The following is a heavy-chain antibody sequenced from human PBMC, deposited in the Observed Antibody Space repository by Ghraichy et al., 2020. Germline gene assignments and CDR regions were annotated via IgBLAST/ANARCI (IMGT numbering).Heavy chain of an antibody. J-gene: IGHJ5*02. CDR2: IYYSGST. CDR3: ARTDIVVVPAAWFDP. D-gene: IGHD2-2*01. Sequence: SETLSLTCTVSGGSISSYYWSWIRQPPGKGLEWIGYIYYSGSTNYNPSLKSRVTISVDTSKNQFSLKLSSVTAADTAVYYCARTDIVVVPAAWFDPWGQGTLVTVSS. CDR1: GGSISSYY. V-gene: IGHV4-59*01.